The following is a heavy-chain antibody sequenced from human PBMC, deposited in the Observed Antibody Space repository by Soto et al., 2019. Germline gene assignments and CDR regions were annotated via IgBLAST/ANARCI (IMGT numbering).Heavy chain of an antibody. Sequence: PGGSLRLSCAASGFTFSSYGMHWVRQAPGKGLEWVAVISYDGSNKYYADSVKGRFTISRDNSKNTLYLQMNSLRAEDTAVYYCAKGGSTGDYFDYWGQGTLVTVSS. D-gene: IGHD1-26*01. CDR3: AKGGSTGDYFDY. J-gene: IGHJ4*02. CDR1: GFTFSSYG. CDR2: ISYDGSNK. V-gene: IGHV3-30*18.